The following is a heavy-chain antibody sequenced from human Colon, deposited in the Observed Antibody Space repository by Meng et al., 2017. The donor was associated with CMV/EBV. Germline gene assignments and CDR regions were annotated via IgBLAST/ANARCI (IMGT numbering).Heavy chain of an antibody. V-gene: IGHV1-2*02. J-gene: IGHJ5*02. Sequence: QVQRVQSGAEGKKPGASVKVSCKTSGYTFTDYFIHWRRQAPGQGLEWMGWINSISGDTNYAQKFQGRVTMTRDTSITTAYMELNSLKSDDTAVYYCGRDRHLDPWGQGTLVTVSS. CDR3: GRDRHLDP. CDR2: INSISGDT. CDR1: GYTFTDYF. D-gene: IGHD3-3*02.